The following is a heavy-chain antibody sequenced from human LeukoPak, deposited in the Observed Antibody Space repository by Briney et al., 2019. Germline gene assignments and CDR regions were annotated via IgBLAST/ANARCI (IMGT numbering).Heavy chain of an antibody. CDR3: AKENVHYDSSGYYYGRYFDY. D-gene: IGHD3-22*01. Sequence: GGSLRLSCAASGFTFSSYGMSWVRQAPGKGLEWVSAISGGGGSTYYADSVKGRFTISRDNSKNTLYLQMNGLRAEDTAVYYCAKENVHYDSSGYYYGRYFDYWGQGTLVTVSS. J-gene: IGHJ4*02. CDR1: GFTFSSYG. V-gene: IGHV3-23*01. CDR2: ISGGGGST.